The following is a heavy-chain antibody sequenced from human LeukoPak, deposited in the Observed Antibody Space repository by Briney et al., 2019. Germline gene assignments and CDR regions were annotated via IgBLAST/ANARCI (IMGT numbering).Heavy chain of an antibody. CDR3: ARGALISYSYGPFDY. Sequence: SETLSLTCTVSGSSISSSSYYWSWIRQPPGKGLEWIGYIYYTGSTNYNPSLKSRVTISVDTSKNQFSLKLSSVTAADTAVYYRARGALISYSYGPFDYWGQGTLVTVSS. D-gene: IGHD5-18*01. V-gene: IGHV4-61*01. CDR2: IYYTGST. J-gene: IGHJ4*02. CDR1: GSSISSSSYY.